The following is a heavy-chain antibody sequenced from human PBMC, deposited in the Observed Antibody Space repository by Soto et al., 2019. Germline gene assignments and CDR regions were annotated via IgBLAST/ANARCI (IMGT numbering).Heavy chain of an antibody. V-gene: IGHV4-59*01. Sequence: SATLSLTSASSGGCRSTGSGNWIRRYPENGLEWLGYIHGSGSTNYNPSLGSRVTVSVDTSKKQLSLKLKSVTAADTAVSYCTEIDTLPLRNSLRIGRSSSCDPGSQH. CDR3: TEIDTLPLRNSLRIGRSSSCDPGSQH. CDR2: IHGSGST. J-gene: IGHJ1*01. D-gene: IGHD4-17*01. CDR1: GGCRSTGS.